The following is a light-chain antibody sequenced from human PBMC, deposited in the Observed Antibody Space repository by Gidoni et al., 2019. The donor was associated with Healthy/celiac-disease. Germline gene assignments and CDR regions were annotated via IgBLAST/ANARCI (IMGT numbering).Light chain of an antibody. CDR3: YSAADNIYV. CDR1: VLAKKY. J-gene: IGLJ1*01. Sequence: SYELTQPSSVSVSPGQTARITCSGDVLAKKYARWFQQKPGQAPVLVIYKDSERPSGIPARFSGSSSGTTVTLTISGAQVEDEADYYCYSAADNIYVFGTGTKVTVL. CDR2: KDS. V-gene: IGLV3-27*01.